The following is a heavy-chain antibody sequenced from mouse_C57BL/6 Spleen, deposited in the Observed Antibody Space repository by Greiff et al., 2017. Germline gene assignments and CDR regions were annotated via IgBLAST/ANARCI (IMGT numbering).Heavy chain of an antibody. V-gene: IGHV1-80*01. J-gene: IGHJ3*01. CDR3: ARWDDYDGFAY. CDR2: IYPGDGDT. CDR1: GYAFSSYW. D-gene: IGHD2-4*01. Sequence: VQLQQSGAELVKPGASVKISCKASGYAFSSYWMNWVKQRPGKGLEWIGQIYPGDGDTNYNGKFKGKATLTADKSSSTAYMQLSILTSEDSAVYFCARWDDYDGFAYWGQGTLVTVSA.